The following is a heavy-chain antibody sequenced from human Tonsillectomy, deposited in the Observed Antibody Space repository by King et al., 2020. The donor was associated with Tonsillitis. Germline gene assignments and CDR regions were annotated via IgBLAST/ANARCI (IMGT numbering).Heavy chain of an antibody. CDR2: IAYDASYE. V-gene: IGHV3-30*18. Sequence: VQLVESGGGVVQPGTSLRLSCAASGFTFGNYGMHWVRQAPVKGLEWVALIAYDASYENYADSVKGRFTISRDNSKNTLYLEMNSLRVEDTAVYYCAKDGIALSDWYFDLWGRGTLVTVSS. CDR1: GFTFGNYG. J-gene: IGHJ2*01. CDR3: AKDGIALSDWYFDL. D-gene: IGHD3-16*02.